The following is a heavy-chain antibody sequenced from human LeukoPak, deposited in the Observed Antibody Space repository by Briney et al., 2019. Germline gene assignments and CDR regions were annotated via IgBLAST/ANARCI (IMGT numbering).Heavy chain of an antibody. D-gene: IGHD3-22*01. V-gene: IGHV3-30*18. CDR1: GFTFSSYG. Sequence: GRSLRLSCAASGFTFSSYGMHWVHQAPGKGLEWVAVISYDGSNKYYADSVKGRFTISRDNSKNTLYLQMNSLRAEDTAVYYCAKDRYDSSGYSLDYWGQGTLVTVSS. CDR3: AKDRYDSSGYSLDY. J-gene: IGHJ4*02. CDR2: ISYDGSNK.